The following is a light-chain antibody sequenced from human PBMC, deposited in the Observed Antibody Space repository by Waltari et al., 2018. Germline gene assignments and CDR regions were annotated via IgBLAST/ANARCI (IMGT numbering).Light chain of an antibody. J-gene: IGLJ3*02. CDR3: QSFDTSLSHGVV. Sequence: QSILTQPPSVSGAPGQRVTISCPGSRSNIGAGHDVHWYQEFPGTGPKLLIYGNNNRPSGVPDRFSGSKSGTSASLTITGLQAEDEADYYCQSFDTSLSHGVVFGGGTKVTVL. V-gene: IGLV1-40*02. CDR2: GNN. CDR1: RSNIGAGHD.